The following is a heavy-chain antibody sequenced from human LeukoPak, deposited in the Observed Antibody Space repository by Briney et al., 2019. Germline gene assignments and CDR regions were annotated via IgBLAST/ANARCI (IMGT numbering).Heavy chain of an antibody. CDR1: GFTFSSYW. CDR2: FSGSGGGT. D-gene: IGHD1-26*01. CDR3: ARAGSIRFDY. V-gene: IGHV3-23*01. Sequence: GGSLRLSCAASGFTFSSYWMHWVRQAPGKGLEWLSGFSGSGGGTYYADSVKGRFTISRDNSKNTLYLQMNRLRAEDTAVYYCARAGSIRFDYWGQGTLVTVSS. J-gene: IGHJ4*02.